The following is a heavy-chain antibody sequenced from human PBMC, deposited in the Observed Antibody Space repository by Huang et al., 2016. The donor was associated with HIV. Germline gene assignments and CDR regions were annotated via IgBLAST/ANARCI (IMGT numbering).Heavy chain of an antibody. CDR2: ISPVFGTA. D-gene: IGHD3-22*01. CDR3: ARVESRRYYDSSGYYY. J-gene: IGHJ4*02. CDR1: GGTFSSYA. V-gene: IGHV1-69*01. Sequence: QVQLVQSGAEVKKPGSSVKVSCKASGGTFSSYAISWVRQAPGKGLEWRGGISPVFGTANYGQKFKGRFTMTADESTSTAYMELRSLRSEDTAVYYCARVESRRYYDSSGYYYWGQGTLVTVSS.